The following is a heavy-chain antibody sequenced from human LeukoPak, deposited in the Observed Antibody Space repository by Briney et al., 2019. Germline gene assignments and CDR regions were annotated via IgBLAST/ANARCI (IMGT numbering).Heavy chain of an antibody. CDR1: GYTFTSYY. D-gene: IGHD2-8*01. J-gene: IGHJ4*02. V-gene: IGHV1-46*01. Sequence: GASVKVSCKASGYTFTSYYMHWVRQAPGQGLEWMGIINPSGGSTSYAQKFQGRVTMTRDTSTSTVYMELSSLRSEDTAVYYCASHAIGYCTNGVCYDYWGQGTLVTVSS. CDR3: ASHAIGYCTNGVCYDY. CDR2: INPSGGST.